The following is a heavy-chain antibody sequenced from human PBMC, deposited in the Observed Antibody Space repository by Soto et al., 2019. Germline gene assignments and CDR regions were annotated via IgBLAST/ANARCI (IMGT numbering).Heavy chain of an antibody. D-gene: IGHD4-17*01. V-gene: IGHV3-30*18. CDR3: AKDHLTTTVTTVGY. CDR2: ISYHGSDK. J-gene: IGHJ4*02. CDR1: GFTFSNYG. Sequence: VQVVESGGGLVQPGGSLRLSCAASGFTFSNYGMHWVRQAPGKGLEWVAVISYHGSDKYYADSVKGRFTISRDNSKNTLYLQMDSLRAEDTAVYYCAKDHLTTTVTTVGYWGQGTLVTVSS.